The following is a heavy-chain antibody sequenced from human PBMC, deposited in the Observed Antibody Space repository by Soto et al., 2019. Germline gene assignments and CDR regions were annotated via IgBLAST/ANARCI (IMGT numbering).Heavy chain of an antibody. CDR2: IIPIFGTA. D-gene: IGHD6-19*01. CDR1: GGTFSSYA. V-gene: IGHV1-69*06. J-gene: IGHJ4*02. CDR3: ARGPSVVRGYSSGWQHDY. Sequence: ASVKVSCKASGGTFSSYAISWVRQAPGQGLEWMGGIIPIFGTANYAQKFQGRVTITADKSTSTAYMELSSLRSEDTAVYYCARGPSVVRGYSSGWQHDYWGKGTLVTVSS.